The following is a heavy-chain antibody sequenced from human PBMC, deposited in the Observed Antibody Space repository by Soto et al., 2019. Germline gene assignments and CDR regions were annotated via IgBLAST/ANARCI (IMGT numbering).Heavy chain of an antibody. Sequence: ASVKVSCKASGYTFTSYDINWVRQATGQGLEWMGWMNPNSGNTGYAQKFQGRVTMTRNTSISTAYMELSSLRSEDTAVYYCARSRWAPIYDFWSGPDNWFDPWGQGTLVTVSS. CDR2: MNPNSGNT. CDR1: GYTFTSYD. J-gene: IGHJ5*02. D-gene: IGHD3-3*01. CDR3: ARSRWAPIYDFWSGPDNWFDP. V-gene: IGHV1-8*01.